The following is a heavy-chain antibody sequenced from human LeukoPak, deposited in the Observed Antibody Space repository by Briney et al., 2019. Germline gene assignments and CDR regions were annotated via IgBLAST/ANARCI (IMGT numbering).Heavy chain of an antibody. CDR2: INPNSGGT. Sequence: GWINPNSGGTNYAQKFQGRVTMTRDTSISTAYMELSRLRSDDTAVYYCAVLRYFDWFNFDYWGQGTLVTVSS. V-gene: IGHV1-2*02. D-gene: IGHD3-9*01. CDR3: AVLRYFDWFNFDY. J-gene: IGHJ4*02.